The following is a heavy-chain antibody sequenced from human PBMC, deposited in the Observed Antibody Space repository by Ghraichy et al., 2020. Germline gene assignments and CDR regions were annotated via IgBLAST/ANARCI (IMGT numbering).Heavy chain of an antibody. J-gene: IGHJ3*02. Sequence: GGSLRLSCAASGFTFSSYGMHWVRQAPGKGLEWVAVISYDGSNKYYADSVKGRFTISRDNSKNTLYLQMNSLRAEDTAVYYCAKGSPTVTKNDAFDIWGQGTMVTVSS. CDR3: AKGSPTVTKNDAFDI. CDR2: ISYDGSNK. V-gene: IGHV3-30*18. CDR1: GFTFSSYG. D-gene: IGHD4-17*01.